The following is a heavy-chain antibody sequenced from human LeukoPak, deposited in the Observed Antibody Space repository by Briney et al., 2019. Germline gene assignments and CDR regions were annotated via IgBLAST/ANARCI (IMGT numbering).Heavy chain of an antibody. V-gene: IGHV3-30*02. CDR1: GFTFSSYG. D-gene: IGHD1-26*01. J-gene: IGHJ4*02. CDR2: IRYDGSNK. Sequence: PGGSLRLSCAASGFTFSSYGMHWVRQAPGKGLEWVAFIRYDGSNKYYADSVKGRFTISRDNSKNTLYLQMNSLRAEDTAVYYCAREAATDFDYWGQGTLVTASS. CDR3: AREAATDFDY.